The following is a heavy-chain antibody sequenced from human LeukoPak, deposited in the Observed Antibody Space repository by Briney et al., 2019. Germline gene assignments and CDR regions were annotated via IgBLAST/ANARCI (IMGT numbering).Heavy chain of an antibody. Sequence: GGSLRLSCAASGFIFNNYAMSWVRQAPGKGLEWVSSISGTGVTAYYADSVKGRFAISRDNSKNTLYLQMSSLRAEDTALYYCAKDQRFGDLDDYRGQGTLVTVSS. J-gene: IGHJ4*02. CDR3: AKDQRFGDLDDY. D-gene: IGHD3-10*01. CDR2: ISGTGVTA. V-gene: IGHV3-23*01. CDR1: GFIFNNYA.